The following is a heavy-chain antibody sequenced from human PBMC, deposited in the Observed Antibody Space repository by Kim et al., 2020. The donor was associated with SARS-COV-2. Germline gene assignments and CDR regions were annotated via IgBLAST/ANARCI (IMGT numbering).Heavy chain of an antibody. D-gene: IGHD4-17*01. Sequence: GGSLRLSCAASGFTFSSYSMNWVRQAPGKGLEWVSYISSSSSTIYYADSVKGRFTISRDNAKNSLYLQMNSLRAEDTAVYYCARGGTTVVTALDYWGQGTLVTVSS. J-gene: IGHJ4*02. V-gene: IGHV3-48*04. CDR1: GFTFSSYS. CDR2: ISSSSSTI. CDR3: ARGGTTVVTALDY.